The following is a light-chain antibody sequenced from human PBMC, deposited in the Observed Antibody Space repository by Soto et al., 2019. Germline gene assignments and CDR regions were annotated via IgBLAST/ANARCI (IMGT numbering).Light chain of an antibody. CDR3: QQYYSRT. Sequence: DIQMTQSPSTLSAAVGDRVTITCRASQSISTRLAWYQHKPGKAPKLLIYDASSLERGVPSRFSGSGSGTDFTLTISSLQSDDFATYYCQQYYSRTFGQGTKVDIK. CDR2: DAS. CDR1: QSISTR. V-gene: IGKV1-5*01. J-gene: IGKJ1*01.